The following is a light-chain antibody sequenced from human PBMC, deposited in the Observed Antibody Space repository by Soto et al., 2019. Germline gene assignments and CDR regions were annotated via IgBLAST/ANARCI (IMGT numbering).Light chain of an antibody. CDR3: SSYAGSNNFVV. J-gene: IGLJ2*01. V-gene: IGLV2-8*01. CDR2: EVS. Sequence: QSALTQPASVSGSPGQSITISCTGTSSDVGGYNYVSWYQQHPGKAPKLMIYEVSKRPAGVPDRLSGSKSGNTASLTVSGLQAEDEADYYCSSYAGSNNFVVFGGGTKLTVL. CDR1: SSDVGGYNY.